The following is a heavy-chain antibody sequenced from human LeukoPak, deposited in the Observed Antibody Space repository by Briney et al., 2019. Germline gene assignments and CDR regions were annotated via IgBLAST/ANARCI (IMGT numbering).Heavy chain of an antibody. D-gene: IGHD1-26*01. CDR2: IKQDGTKK. J-gene: IGHJ4*02. CDR1: GFTFSSYS. Sequence: GGSLRLSCAASGFTFSSYSMNWVRQAPGKGLEWVANIKQDGTKKYYVNSVKGRFSIFRDNAKNPLSLQMDSLTAEDTAVYYCASVSGSYNIDNWGQGTLVTVSS. V-gene: IGHV3-7*01. CDR3: ASVSGSYNIDN.